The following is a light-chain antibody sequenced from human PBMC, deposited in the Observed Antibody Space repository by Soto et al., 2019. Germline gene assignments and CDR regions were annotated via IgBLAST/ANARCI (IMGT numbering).Light chain of an antibody. V-gene: IGKV1-39*01. CDR1: QSISSY. J-gene: IGKJ1*01. CDR3: QQSYSSPPT. CDR2: AAS. Sequence: DIQMTQSPSSLSASVGDRVTITCLASQSISSYLNWYQQKPGKAPKLPIYAASSLQSGVPSRFSGSRSGPDFTLTISSLQPEDFATYYCQQSYSSPPTFGQGTKVDIK.